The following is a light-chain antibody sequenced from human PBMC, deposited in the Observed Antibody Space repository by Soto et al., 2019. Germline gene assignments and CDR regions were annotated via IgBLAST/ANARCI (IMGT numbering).Light chain of an antibody. V-gene: IGLV1-51*01. Sequence: QSVLTQPPSVSAAPGQRVTISCSGSSSNIGGKSVSWYQQLPGTAPKLLIYDDDKRPSGIPDRFSGSKSGTSATLGITGFQTGDEADHYCGSWDSSLSGLYVFGTGTKVTVL. CDR3: GSWDSSLSGLYV. CDR2: DDD. CDR1: SSNIGGKS. J-gene: IGLJ1*01.